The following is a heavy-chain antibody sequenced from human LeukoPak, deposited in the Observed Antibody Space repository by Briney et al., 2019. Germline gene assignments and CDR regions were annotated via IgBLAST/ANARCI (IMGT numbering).Heavy chain of an antibody. CDR2: ISATTTTI. V-gene: IGHV3-48*03. CDR3: VSLAVAGLGAFDI. Sequence: GGSLRLSCAASGFSFSGYEMNWVRQAPGKGLEWVSYISATTTTIYYADSVKGRFTISRDNAKNSLYLQMNRLRVEDTAVYHCVSLAVAGLGAFDIWGQGTMVTVSS. CDR1: GFSFSGYE. J-gene: IGHJ3*02. D-gene: IGHD6-19*01.